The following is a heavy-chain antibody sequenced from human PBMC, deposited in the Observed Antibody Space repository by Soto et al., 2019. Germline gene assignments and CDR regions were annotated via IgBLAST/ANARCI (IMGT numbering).Heavy chain of an antibody. V-gene: IGHV4-61*01. CDR2: ISSTGST. Sequence: ETLSLTCSVSGGSVTSENSYWSWIRQPPGKGLEWIGYISSTGSTTYNPSLTGRVTISIDRSNNQFSLNLNSVTAADTAFYFCARDIYNDGSDSFDTWGQGTLVTVSS. CDR1: GGSVTSENSY. CDR3: ARDIYNDGSDSFDT. J-gene: IGHJ5*02. D-gene: IGHD3-10*01.